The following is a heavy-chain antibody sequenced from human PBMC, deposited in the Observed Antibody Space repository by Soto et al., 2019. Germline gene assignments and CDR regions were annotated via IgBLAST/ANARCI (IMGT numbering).Heavy chain of an antibody. J-gene: IGHJ6*02. CDR1: GGTFSSYA. D-gene: IGHD3-22*01. V-gene: IGHV1-69*01. CDR3: ASCDYYDSSGYYHYYYGMDV. Sequence: QVQLVQSGAEVKKPGSSVKVSCKASGGTFSSYAISWVRQAPGQGLEWMGGIIPIFGTANYAQKFQGRVKITADESTSTAYMELSSLRSEDTAVYYCASCDYYDSSGYYHYYYGMDVWGQGTTVTVSS. CDR2: IIPIFGTA.